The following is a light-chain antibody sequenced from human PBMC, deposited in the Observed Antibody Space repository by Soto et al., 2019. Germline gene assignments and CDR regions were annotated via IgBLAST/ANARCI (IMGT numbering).Light chain of an antibody. CDR2: WAS. Sequence: DIVLTQSPDSLAVSLGERAAINCKSSQTVVYSTSSQSYLAWYQQKPGQPPKLLIYWASTRESGVHDRFIDSGSGTDFTLTINNLQAEDVAVYYCQQYYDTPYTFGQGTKLVMK. V-gene: IGKV4-1*01. J-gene: IGKJ2*01. CDR3: QQYYDTPYT. CDR1: QTVVYSTSSQSY.